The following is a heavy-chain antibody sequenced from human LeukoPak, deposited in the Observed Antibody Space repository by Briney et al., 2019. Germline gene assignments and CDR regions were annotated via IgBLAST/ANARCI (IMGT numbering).Heavy chain of an antibody. V-gene: IGHV3-48*03. CDR2: ISSSGSTI. CDR1: GFTFSSYE. Sequence: GGSLRLSCAASGFTFSSYEMNWVRQAPGKGLEWVSYISSSGSTIYYADSVKGRFTISRDNAKNSLYLQMNSLSAEHTGVYYCAELGITMIGGVWGKGTTVTISS. J-gene: IGHJ6*04. D-gene: IGHD3-10*02. CDR3: AELGITMIGGV.